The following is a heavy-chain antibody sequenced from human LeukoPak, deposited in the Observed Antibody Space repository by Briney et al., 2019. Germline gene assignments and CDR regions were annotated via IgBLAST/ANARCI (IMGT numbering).Heavy chain of an antibody. CDR3: ARRYSSTWYSWFDP. D-gene: IGHD6-13*01. J-gene: IGHJ5*02. Sequence: PSETLSLTCTVSGVSMNSYYWSWVRQAPGKGLEGMGYIYYDGTTNYNPSLKSRVTISIDTSKNQFSLRLTSVTATDTAVYYCARRYSSTWYSWFDPWGQGTLVTVSS. CDR1: GVSMNSYY. CDR2: IYYDGTT. V-gene: IGHV4-59*08.